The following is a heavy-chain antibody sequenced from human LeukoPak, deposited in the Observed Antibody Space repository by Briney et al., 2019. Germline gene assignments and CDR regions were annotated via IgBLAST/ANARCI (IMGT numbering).Heavy chain of an antibody. Sequence: ASVKVSCKASGYTFTGYYMYWVRQAPGQGLEWMGWINPNSGGTNYAQKFQGRVTMTRDTSISTAYMELSRLRSDDTAVYYCASSHYYYHYYMDVWGKGTTVTVSS. CDR1: GYTFTGYY. CDR2: INPNSGGT. J-gene: IGHJ6*03. V-gene: IGHV1-2*02. CDR3: ASSHYYYHYYMDV. D-gene: IGHD3-10*01.